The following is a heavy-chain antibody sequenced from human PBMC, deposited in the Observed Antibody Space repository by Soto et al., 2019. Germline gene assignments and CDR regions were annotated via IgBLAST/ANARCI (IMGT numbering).Heavy chain of an antibody. CDR2: IHHSGSI. Sequence: SETLSLTCTVSGDSISSDYYHWTWIRQSPGKGLEWIGYIHHSGSILYNPSLKSRVTISVDTSKNQFSLHLTSVTAEDTAVYYCARGFQFFGVVAYYYYYMDVWGKGTTVTVSS. D-gene: IGHD3-3*01. V-gene: IGHV4-30-4*08. J-gene: IGHJ6*03. CDR3: ARGFQFFGVVAYYYYYMDV. CDR1: GDSISSDYYH.